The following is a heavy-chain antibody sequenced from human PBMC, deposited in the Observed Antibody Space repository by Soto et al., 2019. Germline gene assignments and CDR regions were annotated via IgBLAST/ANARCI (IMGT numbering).Heavy chain of an antibody. V-gene: IGHV4-31*03. CDR2: IHYSGKT. D-gene: IGHD7-27*01. CDR3: ARDASQTGVPLDY. CDR1: GGSISSGGYF. J-gene: IGHJ4*02. Sequence: QVQLQESGPGLVEPSQTLSLTCTVSGGSISSGGYFWSWIRQHPGKGLEWIGYIHYSGKTYYHPSLKSRITISVDTSKNQFSLNLTSVTAADTAVYYCARDASQTGVPLDYWGQGTLVTVSS.